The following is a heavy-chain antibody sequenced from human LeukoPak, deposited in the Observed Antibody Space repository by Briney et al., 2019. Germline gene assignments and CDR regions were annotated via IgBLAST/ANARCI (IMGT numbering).Heavy chain of an antibody. CDR3: AIQPYDSSGYALLLPVY. J-gene: IGHJ4*02. V-gene: IGHV1-2*02. CDR2: INPNSGGT. D-gene: IGHD3-22*01. Sequence: ASGKVSCKASGYTFTGYYMHWVRQAPGQGLEWMGWINPNSGGTNYAQKFQGRVTMTRDTSISTAYMELSRLRSDDTAVYYCAIQPYDSSGYALLLPVYWGQGTLVTVSS. CDR1: GYTFTGYY.